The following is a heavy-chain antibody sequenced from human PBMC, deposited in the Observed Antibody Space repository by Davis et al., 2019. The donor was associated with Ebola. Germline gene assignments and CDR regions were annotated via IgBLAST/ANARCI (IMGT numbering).Heavy chain of an antibody. Sequence: GGSLRLSCAASGFTVSSNHMSWVRQAPGKGLEWVSVIYDHSTAYADSVKGRFTISRDNSEKTVYLQMNNLRAEDTAIYYCAKDTPWEPIDLWGQGTLVTVSS. J-gene: IGHJ5*02. CDR1: GFTVSSNH. V-gene: IGHV3-53*01. D-gene: IGHD1-26*01. CDR3: AKDTPWEPIDL. CDR2: IYDHST.